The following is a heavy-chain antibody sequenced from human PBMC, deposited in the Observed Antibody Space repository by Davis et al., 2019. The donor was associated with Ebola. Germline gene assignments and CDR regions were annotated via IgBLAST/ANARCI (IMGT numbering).Heavy chain of an antibody. J-gene: IGHJ4*02. Sequence: AASVKVSCKASGYTFTNYGITWVRQAPGQGLEWMGWINPHNGNTNYAQNVQGRVIMTSDTATTKAYMEVGSLKSDDTAVYYSARAQFPTTSDHWGQGTLVTVSS. V-gene: IGHV1-18*04. D-gene: IGHD1-1*01. CDR2: INPHNGNT. CDR3: ARAQFPTTSDH. CDR1: GYTFTNYG.